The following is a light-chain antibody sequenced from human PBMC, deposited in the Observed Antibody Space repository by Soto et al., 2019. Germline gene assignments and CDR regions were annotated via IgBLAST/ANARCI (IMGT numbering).Light chain of an antibody. J-gene: IGKJ5*01. CDR1: QSVRSN. Sequence: EIVLTQSPGTLSLSPGERVTLSCAVSQSVRSNLAWYQQKPGQAPRLLIYGASTRATGIPARFSGGGSGTDFTLTISRLEPEDFAVYYCQQYGSSPITFGQGTRLEI. V-gene: IGKV3-20*01. CDR3: QQYGSSPIT. CDR2: GAS.